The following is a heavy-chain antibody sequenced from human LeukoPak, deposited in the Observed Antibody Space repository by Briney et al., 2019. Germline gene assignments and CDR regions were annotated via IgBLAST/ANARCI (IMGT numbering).Heavy chain of an antibody. CDR1: GGSFSGFY. CDR3: ARHGGGYSFDY. Sequence: SETLSLTCTVSGGSFSGFYWSWIRQPPGKGLEWIGYVDNSVITYTNPSLKSRVTIFLDTSKKQVSLKLSSVTAADTAVYFCARHGGGYSFDYWGQGTLVTVSS. CDR2: VDNSVIT. D-gene: IGHD3-16*01. J-gene: IGHJ4*02. V-gene: IGHV4-59*08.